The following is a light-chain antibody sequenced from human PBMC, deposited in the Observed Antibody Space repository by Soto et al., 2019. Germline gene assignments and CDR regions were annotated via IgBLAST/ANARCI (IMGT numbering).Light chain of an antibody. J-gene: IGLJ2*01. Sequence: QSVLTQPASVSGSPGQSITISCTGSNNDVGTYNDVSWYQQPPGKAPRLLIYDVRDRPSGISNRFSGSKSANTASLTISGLQADDEADYYCASYTSSNSLVFGGGTKVTVL. V-gene: IGLV2-14*01. CDR1: NNDVGTYND. CDR2: DVR. CDR3: ASYTSSNSLV.